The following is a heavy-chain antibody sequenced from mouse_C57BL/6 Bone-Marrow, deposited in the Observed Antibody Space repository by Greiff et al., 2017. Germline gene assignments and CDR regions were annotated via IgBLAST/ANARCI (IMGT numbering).Heavy chain of an antibody. Sequence: VKLMESGPGLVAPSQSLSITCTVSGFSFTSYAISWVRQPPGKGLEWPGVIWTGGGTNYNSDTKSRLSISKDNAKSQVFLKMNSLQSDDTARYYCARTVWGFDYWGQGTTLTVSS. D-gene: IGHD2-10*02. J-gene: IGHJ2*01. V-gene: IGHV2-9-1*01. CDR3: ARTVWGFDY. CDR1: GFSFTSYA. CDR2: IWTGGGT.